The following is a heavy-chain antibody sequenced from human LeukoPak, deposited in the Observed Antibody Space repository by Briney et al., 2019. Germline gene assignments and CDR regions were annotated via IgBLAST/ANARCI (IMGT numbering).Heavy chain of an antibody. V-gene: IGHV3-7*01. J-gene: IGHJ4*02. Sequence: GGSLRLSCAASGFTFSNYWMTWVRQAPGKGLEWVANIKEDGSEIFYADSVKGRFTISRDNARNSLYLQMNSLRAEDTAVYYCTRTPDGVDYWGQGTLVTVSS. CDR3: TRTPDGVDY. D-gene: IGHD3-10*01. CDR1: GFTFSNYW. CDR2: IKEDGSEI.